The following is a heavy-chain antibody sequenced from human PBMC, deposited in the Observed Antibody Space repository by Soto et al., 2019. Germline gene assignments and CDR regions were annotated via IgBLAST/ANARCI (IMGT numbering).Heavy chain of an antibody. CDR2: IYPGDSDT. J-gene: IGHJ4*02. CDR3: ARQSGYNGGWSYFDY. CDR1: GYSFTTYW. V-gene: IGHV5-51*01. D-gene: IGHD3-10*01. Sequence: GESLKISCKGSGYSFTTYWIAWVRQMSGKGLEWMGIIYPGDSDTRYSPSFQGQVTISADKSINTAYLQWSSLKASDTAVYYCARQSGYNGGWSYFDYGGQGAQVTVSS.